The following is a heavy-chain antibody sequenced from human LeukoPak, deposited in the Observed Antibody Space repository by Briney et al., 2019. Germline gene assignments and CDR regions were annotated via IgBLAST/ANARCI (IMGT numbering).Heavy chain of an antibody. V-gene: IGHV4-59*01. Sequence: SETLSLTCTVSGGSISSYYWSWIRQPPGKGLEWIGYIYYIGSTNYNPSLKSRVTISVDTSKNQFSLNLNSVTAADTAVYYCARGGSSYDYWGQGTLVTVSS. CDR3: ARGGSSYDY. CDR2: IYYIGST. J-gene: IGHJ4*02. D-gene: IGHD6-6*01. CDR1: GGSISSYY.